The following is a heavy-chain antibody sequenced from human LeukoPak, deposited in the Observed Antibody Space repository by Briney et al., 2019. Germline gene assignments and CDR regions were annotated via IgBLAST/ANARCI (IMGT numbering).Heavy chain of an antibody. V-gene: IGHV1-2*06. J-gene: IGHJ6*03. CDR1: GYTFTGYY. CDR2: ILANSGAT. Sequence: GASVKVSCKASGYTFTGYYIHWVRQAPGQGPEWMGRILANSGATSYAQKFQGRATMTRDTSVGTDYLELSRLTSDDTAIYYCARVSTAGTIYYYMDVWGKGTAVTVSS. D-gene: IGHD6-13*01. CDR3: ARVSTAGTIYYYMDV.